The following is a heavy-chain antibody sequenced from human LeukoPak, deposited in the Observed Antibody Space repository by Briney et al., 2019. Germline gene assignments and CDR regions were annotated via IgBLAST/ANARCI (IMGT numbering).Heavy chain of an antibody. J-gene: IGHJ4*02. D-gene: IGHD4-17*01. CDR1: GGSFSGYY. V-gene: IGHV4-34*01. Sequence: SETLSLTCAVYGGSFSGYYWSWIRQPPGKGLEWIGEINHSGSTNYNPSLKSRVTISVDTSKNQFSLKLSSVTAADTAVYYCARGSISGQTTVQYFDYWGQGTLVTVSS. CDR2: INHSGST. CDR3: ARGSISGQTTVQYFDY.